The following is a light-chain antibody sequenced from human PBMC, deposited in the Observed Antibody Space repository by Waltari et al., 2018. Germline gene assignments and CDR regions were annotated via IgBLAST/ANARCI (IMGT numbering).Light chain of an antibody. J-gene: IGLJ1*01. Sequence: QSGLTQPRSVSGSPGQSVTISCTGTSSDVGGYNYVSWYQQHPGKAPKLMIYDVDKRPSGVPDRFSGSKSGNTASLTISGLQAEDEADYYCCSYAGSYTYVFGTGTKVTVL. V-gene: IGLV2-11*01. CDR1: SSDVGGYNY. CDR3: CSYAGSYTYV. CDR2: DVD.